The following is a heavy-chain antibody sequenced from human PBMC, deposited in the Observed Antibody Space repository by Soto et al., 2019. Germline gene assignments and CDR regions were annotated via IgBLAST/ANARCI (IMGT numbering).Heavy chain of an antibody. J-gene: IGHJ4*02. V-gene: IGHV3-23*01. CDR3: AKEGHTYYYDSSGYYGNDY. CDR2: VKGNGGST. CDR1: GFIFNNYV. D-gene: IGHD3-22*01. Sequence: GGSLRLSCAASGFIFNNYVMTWVRQAPGKGLEWVSGVKGNGGSTHYADSVKGRFTISRDDSKNALYLQMNSLRAEDTAVYYCAKEGHTYYYDSSGYYGNDYWGQGTLVTVSS.